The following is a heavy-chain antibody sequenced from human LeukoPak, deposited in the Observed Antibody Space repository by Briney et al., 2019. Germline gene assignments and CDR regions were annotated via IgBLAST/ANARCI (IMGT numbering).Heavy chain of an antibody. Sequence: GGSLRLSCAASGFTFDDYGMNWVRQAPGKGLEWVSNINWSGGSTGYADSVKGRFTISRDDAKNTLYLQMNSLRAEDTALYYCAKDIYDSSGYPTLDYWGQGTLVTVSS. CDR1: GFTFDDYG. CDR3: AKDIYDSSGYPTLDY. V-gene: IGHV3-20*04. D-gene: IGHD3-22*01. J-gene: IGHJ4*02. CDR2: INWSGGST.